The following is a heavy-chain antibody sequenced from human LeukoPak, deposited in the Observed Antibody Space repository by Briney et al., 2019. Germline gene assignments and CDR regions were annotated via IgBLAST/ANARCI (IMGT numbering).Heavy chain of an antibody. D-gene: IGHD1-26*01. CDR1: GGSFSGYY. CDR3: ARDPRGIVGANHNWFDP. J-gene: IGHJ5*02. V-gene: IGHV4-4*07. CDR2: IYASGST. Sequence: PSETLSLTCAVYGGSFSGYYWSWIRQPAGKGLEWIGRIYASGSTNYNPSLKSRVTMSVDTSKSQFSLKLISVTAADTAVYYCARDPRGIVGANHNWFDPWGQGTLDTVSS.